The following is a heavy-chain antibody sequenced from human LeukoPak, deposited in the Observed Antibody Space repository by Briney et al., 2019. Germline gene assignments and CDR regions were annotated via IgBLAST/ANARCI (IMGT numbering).Heavy chain of an antibody. CDR2: MNPNIGNT. V-gene: IGHV1-8*01. D-gene: IGHD3-10*01. CDR1: GYTFTSYD. CDR3: ARNYYGSGTPYNWFDP. Sequence: ASVKVSCKVSGYTFTSYDTDWVRQATGQGRGWMGWMNPNIGNTGYAQKFQGRVTMTRNTSISTAYMELSSLRSEDTAVYYCARNYYGSGTPYNWFDPWGQGTLVTVSS. J-gene: IGHJ5*02.